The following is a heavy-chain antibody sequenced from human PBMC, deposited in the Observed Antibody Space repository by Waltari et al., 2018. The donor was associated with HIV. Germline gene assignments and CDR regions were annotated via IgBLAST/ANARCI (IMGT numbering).Heavy chain of an antibody. CDR1: GYTFPDNY. Sequence: QVALVQSGAEVKKPGASVKVSCKASGYTFPDNYIHWVRPAPGHGLEGMGWINPKSGGTKHAQKFQGRVTMTRDTSMSTVYMEVSRLTSDDTAVYYCARGGASTTPRDYNYYGLDVWGQGTTVTVSS. CDR2: INPKSGGT. CDR3: ARGGASTTPRDYNYYGLDV. J-gene: IGHJ6*02. D-gene: IGHD2-2*01. V-gene: IGHV1-2*02.